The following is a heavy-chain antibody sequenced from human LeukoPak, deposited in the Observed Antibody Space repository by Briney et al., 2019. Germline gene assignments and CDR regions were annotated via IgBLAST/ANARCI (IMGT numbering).Heavy chain of an antibody. D-gene: IGHD2-15*01. Sequence: SETLSLTCSVSGGSINDGHFYWGCIRQSPGKGLEWIANLHYGGNTYYKTSLRSRVTMSVDISRNQFSLSLSSVTAADTAVYYCARALGYCSGGSCTRGYNWFDPWGQGTLVTVPS. CDR1: GGSINDGHFY. CDR2: LHYGGNT. CDR3: ARALGYCSGGSCTRGYNWFDP. V-gene: IGHV4-39*01. J-gene: IGHJ5*02.